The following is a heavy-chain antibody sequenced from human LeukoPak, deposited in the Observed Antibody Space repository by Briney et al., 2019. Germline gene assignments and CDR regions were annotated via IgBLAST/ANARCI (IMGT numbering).Heavy chain of an antibody. D-gene: IGHD2-15*01. CDR3: AAEITRLGYCSGGSCYIDY. V-gene: IGHV3-23*01. CDR2: ISGSGGST. J-gene: IGHJ4*02. CDR1: GFTFSSYA. Sequence: GGSLRLSCAASGFTFSSYAMSWVRQAPGMGLEWVSAISGSGGSTYYADSVKGRFTISRDYSKNTLYLQMNSLRAEDTAVYYCAAEITRLGYCSGGSCYIDYWGQGTLVTVSS.